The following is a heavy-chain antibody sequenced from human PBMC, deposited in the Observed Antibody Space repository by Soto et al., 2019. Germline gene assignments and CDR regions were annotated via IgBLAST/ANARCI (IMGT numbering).Heavy chain of an antibody. CDR3: AKAIVRVVAANLVPYYCYGMDV. J-gene: IGHJ6*02. V-gene: IGHV3-23*01. Sequence: EVQLLESGGGLVQPGGSLRLSCAASGFTFSSYAMSWVRQAPGKGLEWVSAISGSGGSTYYADSVKGRFTISRDNAENXXNXQXXSLGAEDTAVYYGAKAIVRVVAANLVPYYCYGMDVWGQGTTVPVSS. D-gene: IGHD2-15*01. CDR1: GFTFSSYA. CDR2: ISGSGGST.